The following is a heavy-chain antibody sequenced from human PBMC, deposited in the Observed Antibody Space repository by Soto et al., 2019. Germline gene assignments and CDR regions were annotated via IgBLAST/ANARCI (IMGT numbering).Heavy chain of an antibody. J-gene: IGHJ4*02. D-gene: IGHD2-2*01. CDR1: GGTFSTYT. CDR3: ARDTKYCSTSTCFSPLDY. V-gene: IGHV1-69*08. CDR2: IIPMLDIT. Sequence: QVQLVQSGAEVMKPGSSVKVSCKASGGTFSTYTISWVRQAPGQGLEWVGRIIPMLDITNYAQKFQDRVTITADKYTRTVYMELSSLRSEDTAVYHCARDTKYCSTSTCFSPLDYWGQGTPVTVSS.